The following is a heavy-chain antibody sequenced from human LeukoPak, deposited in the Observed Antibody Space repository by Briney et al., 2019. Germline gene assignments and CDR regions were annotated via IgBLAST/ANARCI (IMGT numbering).Heavy chain of an antibody. CDR3: ARGPSVVDFDY. J-gene: IGHJ4*02. Sequence: ASETLFLTCAVYGGSFSGYYWSWIRQPPGKGLEWIGEINHSGSTNYNPSLKSRVTISVDTSKNQFSLKLSSVTAADTAVYYCARGPSVVDFDYWGQGTLVTVSS. V-gene: IGHV4-34*01. CDR2: INHSGST. CDR1: GGSFSGYY. D-gene: IGHD4-23*01.